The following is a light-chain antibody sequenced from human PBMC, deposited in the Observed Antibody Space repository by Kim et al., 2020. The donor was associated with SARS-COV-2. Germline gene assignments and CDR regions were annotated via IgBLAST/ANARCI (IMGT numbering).Light chain of an antibody. J-gene: IGKJ1*01. CDR2: GAS. Sequence: IVLTQSPGTLSLSPGERATLSCRASQTVNSMYLAWYQQKPGQAPMLLIYGASNRATGIPDRFSGSGSGTDFTLTISRLEPEDCAVYYCQQYENSPLTFGQGTKVDI. CDR3: QQYENSPLT. V-gene: IGKV3-20*01. CDR1: QTVNSMY.